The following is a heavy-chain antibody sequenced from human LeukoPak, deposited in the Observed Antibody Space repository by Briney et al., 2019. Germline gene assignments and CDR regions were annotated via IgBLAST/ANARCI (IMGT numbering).Heavy chain of an antibody. CDR1: GYRFTSYW. CDR3: ARRDDILTGYYY. Sequence: GESLKISCKGSGYRFTSYWIGWVRQVPGKGLEWMGIIYPGDSDTRYSPSFQGQVTISADKSISTAYLQRSSLKSSDTAMYYCARRDDILTGYYYWGQGTLVTVSS. J-gene: IGHJ4*02. CDR2: IYPGDSDT. V-gene: IGHV5-51*01. D-gene: IGHD3-9*01.